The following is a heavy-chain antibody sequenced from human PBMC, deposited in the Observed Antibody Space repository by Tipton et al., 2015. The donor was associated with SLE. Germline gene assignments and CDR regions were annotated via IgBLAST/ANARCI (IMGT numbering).Heavy chain of an antibody. D-gene: IGHD5-18*01. CDR2: IYYSGST. Sequence: LRLSCTVSGGSISSYYWSWIRQPPGKGLEWIGYIYYSGSTNYNPSLKSRVTISVDTSKNQFSLKLSSVTAADTAVYYCARHARYSYGYFDYWGQGTLVTVSS. CDR1: GGSISSYY. V-gene: IGHV4-59*08. CDR3: ARHARYSYGYFDY. J-gene: IGHJ4*02.